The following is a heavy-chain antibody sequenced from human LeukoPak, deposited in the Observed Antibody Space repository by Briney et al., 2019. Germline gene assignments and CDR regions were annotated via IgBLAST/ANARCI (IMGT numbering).Heavy chain of an antibody. J-gene: IGHJ3*02. D-gene: IGHD5-12*01. Sequence: GGSLRLSCAASGFTFSSYSMNWVRQAPGKGLEWVSYISGSSTTIYYADSVKGRFTISRDNAKNSLYLQMNSLRDEDTAVYYCSRPSGLRLSTLGNAFDIWGQGTMVTVSS. CDR1: GFTFSSYS. CDR3: SRPSGLRLSTLGNAFDI. V-gene: IGHV3-48*02. CDR2: ISGSSTTI.